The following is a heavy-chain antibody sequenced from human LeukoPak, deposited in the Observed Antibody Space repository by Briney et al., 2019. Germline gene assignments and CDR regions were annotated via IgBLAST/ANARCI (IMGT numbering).Heavy chain of an antibody. V-gene: IGHV1-3*01. Sequence: ASVNVSCKASGYTFTSYAMHWVRQAPGQRLEWMGWINAGNGNTKYSQKFQGRVTITRDTSASTAYMELSSLRSEDTAVYYCARLYNTAMAGIDYWGQGTLVTVSS. CDR1: GYTFTSYA. J-gene: IGHJ4*02. CDR3: ARLYNTAMAGIDY. D-gene: IGHD5-18*01. CDR2: INAGNGNT.